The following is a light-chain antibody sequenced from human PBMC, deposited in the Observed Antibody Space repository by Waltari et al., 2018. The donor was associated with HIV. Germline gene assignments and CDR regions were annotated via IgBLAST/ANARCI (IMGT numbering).Light chain of an antibody. V-gene: IGLV1-44*01. CDR2: NGD. Sequence: QSVLTQAPSASGTPGQTVTISCSGSNSSLGTNVVDLYQHLPGTAPKLLIYNGDQRPSGVPDRFSGSKSATSASLAISGLQSDDEATYYCASWDDSLSGQVVFGGGTKLTV. J-gene: IGLJ2*01. CDR1: NSSLGTNV. CDR3: ASWDDSLSGQVV.